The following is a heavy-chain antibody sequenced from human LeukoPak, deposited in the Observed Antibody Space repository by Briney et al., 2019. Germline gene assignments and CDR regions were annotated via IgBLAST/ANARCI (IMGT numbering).Heavy chain of an antibody. CDR3: AKDAIRGHGYWGFDY. D-gene: IGHD3-16*01. CDR2: ILQSGGTS. J-gene: IGHJ4*02. CDR1: GFTLSSYA. V-gene: IGHV3-23*01. Sequence: GGSLRLSCAASGFTLSSYAMSWVRQAPGKGLEWVSGILQSGGTSYYADSVKGRFTISRDNSKSTLYLQMNSLRVEDTAIYYCAKDAIRGHGYWGFDYWGQGILVTVSS.